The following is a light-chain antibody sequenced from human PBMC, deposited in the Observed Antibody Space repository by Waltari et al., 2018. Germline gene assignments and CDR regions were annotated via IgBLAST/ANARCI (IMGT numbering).Light chain of an antibody. Sequence: EIVMTQSPATLSLSPGERATLSCRASQSVSSSLAWYQQKPGQAPRLLIYGASSRATGIPDRFSGSGSGTEFPLTISSLEPEDVAVYYCQQNSNWPLTFGGGTKVEIK. CDR1: QSVSSS. CDR2: GAS. J-gene: IGKJ4*01. V-gene: IGKV3D-15*01. CDR3: QQNSNWPLT.